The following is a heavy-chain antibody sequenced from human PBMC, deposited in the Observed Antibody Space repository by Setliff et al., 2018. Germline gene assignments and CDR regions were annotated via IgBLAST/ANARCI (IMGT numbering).Heavy chain of an antibody. CDR2: VYSDGNT. J-gene: IGHJ4*01. Sequence: SETLSLTCSVSVDLILDHWWTWIRQPAGKGLEWIGQVYSDGNTKYNPSLSNRVTISVDRSSNQFSLELSSVNAADTAVYYCARAREGGFLEWAPFGFWGRGMQVTVSS. CDR3: ARAREGGFLEWAPFGF. CDR1: VDLILDHW. D-gene: IGHD3-3*01. V-gene: IGHV4-4*07.